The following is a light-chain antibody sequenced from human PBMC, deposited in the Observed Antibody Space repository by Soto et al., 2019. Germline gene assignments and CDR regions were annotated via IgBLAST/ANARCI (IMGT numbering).Light chain of an antibody. Sequence: QLVLTQSPSASASLGASVKLTCTLSSGHSTYDVAWHQQQPQKGPRFLMKLSGDGSHTKGDGIPDRFSGSSSGAERYLIISGLQSEDEADYFCQTWGSGIWVFGGGTKLTVL. CDR3: QTWGSGIWV. CDR1: SGHSTYD. V-gene: IGLV4-69*01. J-gene: IGLJ3*02. CDR2: LSGDGSH.